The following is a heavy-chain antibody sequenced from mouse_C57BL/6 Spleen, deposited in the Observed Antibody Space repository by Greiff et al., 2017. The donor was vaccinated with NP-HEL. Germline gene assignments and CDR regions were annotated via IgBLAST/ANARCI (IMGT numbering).Heavy chain of an antibody. Sequence: EVKLVESGPGLVKPSQSLSLTCSVTGYSITSGYYWNWIRQFPGNKLEWMGYISYDGSNNYNPSLKNRISITRDTSKNQFFLKLNSVTTEDTATYYCARTPFITTVVDYAMDYWGQGTSVTVSS. CDR3: ARTPFITTVVDYAMDY. V-gene: IGHV3-6*01. CDR2: ISYDGSN. D-gene: IGHD1-1*01. J-gene: IGHJ4*01. CDR1: GYSITSGYY.